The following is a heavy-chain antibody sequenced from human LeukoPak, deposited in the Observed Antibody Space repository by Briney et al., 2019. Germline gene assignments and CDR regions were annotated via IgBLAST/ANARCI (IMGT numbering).Heavy chain of an antibody. CDR3: AELVITMIGGV. Sequence: SGGSLRLSCAASGFTFSSYEMNWVRQAPGKGLEWVSYISSSGSTIYYADSVKGRFTISRDNAKNSLYLQMNSLRAEETTVYYCAELVITMIGGVWGKGTTVTISS. CDR1: GFTFSSYE. V-gene: IGHV3-48*03. J-gene: IGHJ6*04. CDR2: ISSSGSTI. D-gene: IGHD3-10*02.